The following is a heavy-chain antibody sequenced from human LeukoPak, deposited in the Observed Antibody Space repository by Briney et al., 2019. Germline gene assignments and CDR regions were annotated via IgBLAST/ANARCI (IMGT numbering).Heavy chain of an antibody. J-gene: IGHJ5*02. CDR1: GGSISSYY. Sequence: PSQTLSLTCTVSGGSISSYYWSWIRQPPGKGLEWIGYIYYSGSTNYNPSLKSRVTISVDTPKNQFSLKLSSVTAADTAVYYCARFGLSGIAVAPWGQGTLVTVSS. D-gene: IGHD6-19*01. CDR2: IYYSGST. CDR3: ARFGLSGIAVAP. V-gene: IGHV4-59*01.